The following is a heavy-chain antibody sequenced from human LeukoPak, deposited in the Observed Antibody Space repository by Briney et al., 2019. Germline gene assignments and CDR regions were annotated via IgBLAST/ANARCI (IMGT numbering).Heavy chain of an antibody. D-gene: IGHD1-26*01. CDR1: GYSISNGYY. V-gene: IGHV4-38-2*01. Sequence: SETLSLTCDVSGYSISNGYYWGWIRQPPGMGLEWIGSIFHSGNTYYNPSLRSRVSISVDTSKNQFSLKLSSVTAADTAVYYCARRRGAYFDYWGQGTLVTVSS. CDR3: ARRRGAYFDY. CDR2: IFHSGNT. J-gene: IGHJ4*02.